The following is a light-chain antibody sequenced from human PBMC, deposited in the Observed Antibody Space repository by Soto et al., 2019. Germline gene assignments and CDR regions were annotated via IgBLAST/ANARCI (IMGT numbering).Light chain of an antibody. J-gene: IGLJ1*01. V-gene: IGLV2-14*01. CDR2: EVS. Sequence: QSVLTQPASVSGSPGQSINISCNGTSSDVGGYNYVSWYQQHPGKAPKLMIYEVSNRPSRVSNRFSGSKSGNTASLTISGLQAEDEADYYCSSYTRSSTSYVFGTGTKLTVL. CDR3: SSYTRSSTSYV. CDR1: SSDVGGYNY.